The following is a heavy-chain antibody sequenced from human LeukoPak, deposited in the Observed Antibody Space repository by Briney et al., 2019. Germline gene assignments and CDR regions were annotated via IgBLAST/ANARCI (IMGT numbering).Heavy chain of an antibody. CDR2: IYTSGST. D-gene: IGHD2-2*01. CDR1: GGAISSGSYY. V-gene: IGHV4-61*02. J-gene: IGHJ6*03. CDR3: AREVVPAAMTYYYYYYMDV. Sequence: SETLSLTCTVSGGAISSGSYYWSWIRQPAGKGLEWIGSIYTSGSTNYNPSLKSRVTISVDTSKNQFSLKLSSVTAADTAVYYCAREVVPAAMTYYYYYYMDVWGKGTTVTVSS.